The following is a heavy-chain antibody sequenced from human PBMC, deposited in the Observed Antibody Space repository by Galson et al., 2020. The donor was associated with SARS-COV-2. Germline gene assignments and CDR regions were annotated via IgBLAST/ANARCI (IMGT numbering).Heavy chain of an antibody. D-gene: IGHD6-6*01. CDR2: IYFSAST. Sequence: QSLTCTVSGGTISSSSSYWGWIRQPPGKGLEWRGNIYFSASTFYSPSLNSRVTISVDTSKNQSSLKLNSVTAADTAAYYCARRGGDTSSGYFFDFWGQGILVTVSS. J-gene: IGHJ4*02. CDR3: ARRGGDTSSGYFFDF. V-gene: IGHV4-39*01. CDR1: GGTISSSSSY.